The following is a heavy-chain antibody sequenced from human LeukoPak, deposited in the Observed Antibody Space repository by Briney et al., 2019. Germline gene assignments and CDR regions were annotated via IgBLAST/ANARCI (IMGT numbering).Heavy chain of an antibody. D-gene: IGHD3-22*01. V-gene: IGHV1-69*01. CDR1: GGTFSSYA. CDR3: ARGGYYDSSGYIQLDY. CDR2: IIPIFGTA. J-gene: IGHJ4*02. Sequence: SVKVSCKASGGTFSSYAISWVRQAPGQGLEWMGGIIPIFGTANYAQKFQGRVTITADESTSTAYMGLSSLRSEDTAVYYCARGGYYDSSGYIQLDYWGQGTLVTVSS.